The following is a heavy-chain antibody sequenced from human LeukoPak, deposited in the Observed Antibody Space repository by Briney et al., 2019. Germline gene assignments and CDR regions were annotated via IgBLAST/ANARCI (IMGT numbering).Heavy chain of an antibody. CDR1: GFTFGDYY. Sequence: GGSLRLSCAASGFTFGDYYMSWIRQAPGKGLEWVSYISSSSSYTNYADSVRGRFTISRDNAKNSLYLQMNSLRAEDTAVYYCARAVIVGATRGHFDYWGQGTLVTVSS. CDR2: ISSSSSYT. V-gene: IGHV3-11*05. D-gene: IGHD1-26*01. CDR3: ARAVIVGATRGHFDY. J-gene: IGHJ4*02.